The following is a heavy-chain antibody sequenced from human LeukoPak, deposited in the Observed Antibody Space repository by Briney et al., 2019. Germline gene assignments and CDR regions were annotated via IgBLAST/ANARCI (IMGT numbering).Heavy chain of an antibody. CDR3: ARPYSTAWYDAFYI. V-gene: IGHV1-2*02. CDR1: GYTFTDYY. Sequence: GASVTVSCKGSGYTFTDYYIHWVRQARGQGVEGRGWINPNSGGTNYAQTFQGRVTMTRDTCIRTAYMEVSRLRSDDTAVYYCARPYSTAWYDAFYIWGQGTMVTVSS. J-gene: IGHJ3*02. D-gene: IGHD6-19*01. CDR2: INPNSGGT.